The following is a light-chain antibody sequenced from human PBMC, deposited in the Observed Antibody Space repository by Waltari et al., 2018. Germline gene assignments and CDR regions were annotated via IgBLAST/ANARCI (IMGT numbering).Light chain of an antibody. Sequence: QLVLTQSPSASASLGASVKLTCTLSSGHSSNIVAWHQQQPEKGPRYLMTVNRYGSNSKGDEIPDCFSRSSSGAERYLTISTVQSEDEADYYCQTGGHGTWVFGGGTKLTVL. V-gene: IGLV4-69*02. CDR3: QTGGHGTWV. CDR1: SGHSSNI. J-gene: IGLJ3*02. CDR2: VNRYGSN.